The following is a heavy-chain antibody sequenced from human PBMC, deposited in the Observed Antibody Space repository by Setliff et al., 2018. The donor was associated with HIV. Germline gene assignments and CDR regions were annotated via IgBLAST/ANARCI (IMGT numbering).Heavy chain of an antibody. J-gene: IGHJ4*02. CDR2: IYYIGNT. CDR3: ARGRSRYYYDGSGYYVDY. D-gene: IGHD3-22*01. CDR1: GGSISGYY. Sequence: KSSETLSLTCTVSGGSISGYYWSWIRQPPGKGLEWIGYIYYIGNTNYNPSLKGRVTLSVDTSKNQLSLKLSSVTAADTAVYHCARGRSRYYYDGSGYYVDYWGQGTLVTVSS. V-gene: IGHV4-59*01.